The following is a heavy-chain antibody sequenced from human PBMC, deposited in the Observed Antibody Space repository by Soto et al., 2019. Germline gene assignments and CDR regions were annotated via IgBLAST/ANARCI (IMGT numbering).Heavy chain of an antibody. Sequence: SETLSLTCTVSGGSISSGGYYWSWIRQHPGKGLEWIGYIYYSGSTYYNPSLKSRVTISVDTSKNQFSLKLSSVTAADTAVYYCARGGAVTTPNFDSWGQGTLVTVSS. D-gene: IGHD4-17*01. CDR1: GGSISSGGYY. CDR3: ARGGAVTTPNFDS. CDR2: IYYSGST. J-gene: IGHJ4*02. V-gene: IGHV4-31*03.